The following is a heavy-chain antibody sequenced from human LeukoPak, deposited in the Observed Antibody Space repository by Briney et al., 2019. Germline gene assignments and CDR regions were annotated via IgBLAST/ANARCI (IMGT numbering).Heavy chain of an antibody. CDR2: ISNDASST. CDR3: VREGAINDYGGNRPFDC. V-gene: IGHV3-64*01. D-gene: IGHD4-23*01. CDR1: TFTFSSYS. Sequence: AGSLRLSCSASTFTFSSYSMDWDRQAQGQGLEYVSAISNDASSTHYAKYVKGRCTISRDNSKRTVYLQMGSRRAEDRAVYYYVREGAINDYGGNRPFDCWGQGTLVTVSS. J-gene: IGHJ4*02.